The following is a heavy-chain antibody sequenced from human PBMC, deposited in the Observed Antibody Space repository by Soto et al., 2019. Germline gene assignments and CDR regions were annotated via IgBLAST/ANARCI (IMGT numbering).Heavy chain of an antibody. J-gene: IGHJ4*02. D-gene: IGHD2-15*01. CDR1: GYTFTSYY. Sequence: ASVKVSCKASGYTFTSYYMHWVRQAPGQGLEWMGIINPSGGSTSYAQKFQGRVTMTRDTSTSTVYMELSSLRSEDTAVYYCARVYCSGGSCYSIDSWGQGTLVPVSS. V-gene: IGHV1-46*03. CDR3: ARVYCSGGSCYSIDS. CDR2: INPSGGST.